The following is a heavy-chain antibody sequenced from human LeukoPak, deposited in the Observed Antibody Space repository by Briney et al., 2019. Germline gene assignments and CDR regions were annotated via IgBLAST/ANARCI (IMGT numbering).Heavy chain of an antibody. CDR2: INYSGST. V-gene: IGHV4-30-4*01. D-gene: IGHD2/OR15-2a*01. Sequence: SETLSLTCTVSGGSISSGDYYWSWIRQPPGKGLEWIGYINYSGSTYYNPSLKSRVTISVDTSKNQFSLKLSSVTAADTAVYYCATYSITGAWAEYFLHWGQGTLVTVSS. CDR3: ATYSITGAWAEYFLH. CDR1: GGSISSGDYY. J-gene: IGHJ1*01.